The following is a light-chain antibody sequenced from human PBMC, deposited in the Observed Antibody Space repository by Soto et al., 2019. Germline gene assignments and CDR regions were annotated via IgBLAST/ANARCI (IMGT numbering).Light chain of an antibody. CDR3: HQASSFPYT. V-gene: IGKV1-12*01. Sequence: DIQMTQSPSSVSASVGDTINITCRASQDIKKRLAWYQQKPGKAPKVLIYAASNLESGVSSRFSGSGAGTEFSLTISSLQTEDFATYFCHQASSFPYTFGPGTKVDIK. CDR1: QDIKKR. CDR2: AAS. J-gene: IGKJ3*01.